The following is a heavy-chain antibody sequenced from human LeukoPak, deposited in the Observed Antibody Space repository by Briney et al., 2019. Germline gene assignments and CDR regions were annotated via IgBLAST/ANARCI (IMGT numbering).Heavy chain of an antibody. CDR2: ISSSGSTI. Sequence: GGSLRLSCAASGFSLSSQWMSWVRQAPGKGLEWVSYISSSGSTIYYADSVKGRFTISRDNAKNSLYLQMNSLRAEDTAVYYCARVRGEAFDIWGQGTMVTVSS. CDR3: ARVRGEAFDI. CDR1: GFSLSSQW. D-gene: IGHD3-10*01. J-gene: IGHJ3*02. V-gene: IGHV3-48*04.